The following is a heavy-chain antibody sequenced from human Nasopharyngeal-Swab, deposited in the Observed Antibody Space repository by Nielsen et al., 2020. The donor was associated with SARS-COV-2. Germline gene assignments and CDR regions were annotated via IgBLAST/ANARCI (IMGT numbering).Heavy chain of an antibody. CDR2: ISSSSSYI. D-gene: IGHD6-13*01. CDR1: GFTFSSYS. V-gene: IGHV3-21*01. CDR3: ARDYPYSSSWYPYYYYYYMDV. J-gene: IGHJ6*03. Sequence: ESLKISCAASGFTFSSYSMNWVRQAPGKGLEWVSSISSSSSYIYYADSVKGRFTISRDNAKNSLYLQMNSLRAEDTAVYYCARDYPYSSSWYPYYYYYYMDVWGKGTTVTVSS.